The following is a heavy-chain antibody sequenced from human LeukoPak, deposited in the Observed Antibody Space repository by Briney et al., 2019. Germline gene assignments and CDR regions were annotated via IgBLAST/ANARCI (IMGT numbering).Heavy chain of an antibody. D-gene: IGHD3-3*01. CDR2: IIPILGIA. J-gene: IGHJ4*02. V-gene: IGHV1-69*04. CDR3: ARDVSTRLYYDFWSGYSYYFDY. CDR1: GGTFSSYA. Sequence: SVKVSCKASGGTFSSYAISWVRQAPGQGPEWMGRIIPILGIANYAQKFQGRVTITADKSTSTAYMELSSLRSEDTAVYYCARDVSTRLYYDFWSGYSYYFDYWGQGTLVTVSS.